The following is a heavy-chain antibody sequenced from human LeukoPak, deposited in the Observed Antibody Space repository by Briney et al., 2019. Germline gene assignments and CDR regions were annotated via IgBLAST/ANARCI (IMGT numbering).Heavy chain of an antibody. V-gene: IGHV3-53*04. J-gene: IGHJ5*02. CDR3: ARISGYCCSGSCYGWFDP. D-gene: IGHD2-15*01. CDR2: IYSGGST. Sequence: GGSLRLSCAASGFTVSSNYMSWVRQAPGKGLEGVSVIYSGGSTYYADSVKGRFTISRHNSKNTLYLQMNSLRAEDTAVYYCARISGYCCSGSCYGWFDPWGQGTLVTVSS. CDR1: GFTVSSNY.